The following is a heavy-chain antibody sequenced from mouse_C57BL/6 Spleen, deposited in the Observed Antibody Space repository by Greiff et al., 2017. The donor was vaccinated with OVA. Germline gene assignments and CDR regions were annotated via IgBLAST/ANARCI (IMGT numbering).Heavy chain of an antibody. CDR2: IHPNSGST. Sequence: VQLQQPGAELVKPGASVKLSCKASGYTLTSYWMHWVKQRPGQGLEWIGMIHPNSGSTNYNEKFKSKATLTVDKSSSTAYMQLSSLTSEDSAVYYCARGIYYYGSSYAMDYWGQGTSVTVSS. CDR1: GYTLTSYW. V-gene: IGHV1-64*01. D-gene: IGHD1-1*01. CDR3: ARGIYYYGSSYAMDY. J-gene: IGHJ4*01.